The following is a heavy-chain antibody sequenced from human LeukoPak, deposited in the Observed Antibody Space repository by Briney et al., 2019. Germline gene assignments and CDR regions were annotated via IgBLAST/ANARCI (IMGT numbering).Heavy chain of an antibody. V-gene: IGHV1-2*02. CDR1: GGTFSSYA. Sequence: ASVKVSCKASGGTFSSYAISWVRQAPGQRLEWMGWINPKNGGTNYAQKFQGRIAMTRDASISTVYMELTRLTSDDTAVYYCARGKYFGSGETDYWGQGTLVTVSS. CDR3: ARGKYFGSGETDY. CDR2: INPKNGGT. J-gene: IGHJ4*02. D-gene: IGHD3-10*01.